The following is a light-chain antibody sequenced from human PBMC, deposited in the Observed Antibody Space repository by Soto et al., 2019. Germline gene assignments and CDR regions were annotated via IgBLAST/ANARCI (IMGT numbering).Light chain of an antibody. Sequence: QAVLTQEPSFSVSPGGTVTLTCALSSGSVSTNNYPSWCQQTPGQPPRTLIFRTNTRSSGVPDRFSGSILGSKAALTITGAQADDASDYYGVLYMGRGIWVFGGGTKVTVL. CDR1: SGSVSTNNY. CDR3: VLYMGRGIWV. V-gene: IGLV8-61*01. J-gene: IGLJ3*02. CDR2: RTN.